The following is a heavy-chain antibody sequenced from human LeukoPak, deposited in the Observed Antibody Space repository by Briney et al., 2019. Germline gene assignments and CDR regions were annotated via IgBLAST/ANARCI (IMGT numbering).Heavy chain of an antibody. J-gene: IGHJ1*01. CDR2: IYYIGIT. CDR1: GGSISSSSFY. D-gene: IGHD6-6*01. Sequence: SETLSPTCTVSGGSISSSSFYWGWIRQPPGKGLEWIGSIYYIGITYYKPSLKSRLTISVDTSKNQLSLKLSSVTAADTAMYYCVRLLQYSSSSRYIQHWGQGTLVTVSS. V-gene: IGHV4-39*01. CDR3: VRLLQYSSSSRYIQH.